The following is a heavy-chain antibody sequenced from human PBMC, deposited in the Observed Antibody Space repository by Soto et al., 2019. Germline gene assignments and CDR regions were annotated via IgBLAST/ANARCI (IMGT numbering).Heavy chain of an antibody. V-gene: IGHV3-23*01. J-gene: IGHJ4*02. CDR2: ISGSGGST. CDR3: AKGDYNWNRWYYFDY. D-gene: IGHD1-20*01. Sequence: GGSLRLSCAASGFTFSSYAMSWVRQAPGKGLEWVSAISGSGGSTYYADSVKGRFTISRDNSKNTLYLQMNSLRAEDTAVYYCAKGDYNWNRWYYFDYWGQGTLVTVSS. CDR1: GFTFSSYA.